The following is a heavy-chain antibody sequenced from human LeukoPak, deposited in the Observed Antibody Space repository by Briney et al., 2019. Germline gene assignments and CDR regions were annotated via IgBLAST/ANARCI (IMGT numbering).Heavy chain of an antibody. CDR2: ISWNSGSI. V-gene: IGHV3-9*01. CDR1: GFTFDDYA. Sequence: GGSLRLSCAASGFTFDDYAMHWVWQAPGKGLEWVSGISWNSGSIGYADSVKGRFTISRDNAKNSLYLQMNSLRAEDTALYYCAKDILNYYDSSGYLARWGQGTLVTVSS. J-gene: IGHJ4*02. CDR3: AKDILNYYDSSGYLAR. D-gene: IGHD3-22*01.